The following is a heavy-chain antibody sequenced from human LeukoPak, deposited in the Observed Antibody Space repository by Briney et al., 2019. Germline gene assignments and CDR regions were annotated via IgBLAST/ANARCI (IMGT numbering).Heavy chain of an antibody. V-gene: IGHV1-3*01. Sequence: GASVTVSCKASGYPFTSYAIHWVRQAPGQGLEWMGCVSAGDGNTKSSQNFQGRVIITRDTSANTAYMELSSLRSEDAAVYYCARAPSSGWYYDSWGQGTLVTVSS. J-gene: IGHJ4*02. D-gene: IGHD6-19*01. CDR2: VSAGDGNT. CDR3: ARAPSSGWYYDS. CDR1: GYPFTSYA.